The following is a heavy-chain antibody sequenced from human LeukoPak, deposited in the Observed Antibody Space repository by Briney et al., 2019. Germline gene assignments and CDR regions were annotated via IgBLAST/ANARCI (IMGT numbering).Heavy chain of an antibody. V-gene: IGHV4-59*12. CDR1: GGSISSYY. Sequence: PSETLSLTCTVSGGSISSYYWSWIRQPPGKGLEWIGYIYYSGSTNYNPSLKSRVTMSVDTSKNQFSLKLSSVTAADTAVYYCARDQRFLEIDYWGQGTLVTVSS. J-gene: IGHJ4*02. CDR2: IYYSGST. CDR3: ARDQRFLEIDY. D-gene: IGHD3-3*01.